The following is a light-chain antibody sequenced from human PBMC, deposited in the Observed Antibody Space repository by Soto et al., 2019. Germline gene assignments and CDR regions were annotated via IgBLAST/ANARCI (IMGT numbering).Light chain of an antibody. Sequence: GDRVTITCRASQGISTSLAWYQQKPGKAPNLLIYAASILQSGVPSRFSGTGSGTDFTLTISSLQPEDFATYYCQQSYRTPPITFGQGTRLEI. CDR3: QQSYRTPPIT. CDR1: QGISTS. J-gene: IGKJ5*01. V-gene: IGKV1-9*01. CDR2: AAS.